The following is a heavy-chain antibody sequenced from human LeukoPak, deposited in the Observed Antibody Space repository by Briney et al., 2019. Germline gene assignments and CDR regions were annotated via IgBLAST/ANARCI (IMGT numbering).Heavy chain of an antibody. J-gene: IGHJ6*02. CDR2: ISGSGGST. CDR1: GFTFNSDA. D-gene: IGHD3-9*01. CDR3: AKDGLPVLRYFDWLPYGMDV. Sequence: GGSLRLSCAASGFTFNSDAMSWVRQAPGKGLEWVSAISGSGGSTYYADSVKGRFTISRDNSKNTLYLQMNSLGAEDTAVYYCAKDGLPVLRYFDWLPYGMDVWGQGTTVTVSS. V-gene: IGHV3-23*01.